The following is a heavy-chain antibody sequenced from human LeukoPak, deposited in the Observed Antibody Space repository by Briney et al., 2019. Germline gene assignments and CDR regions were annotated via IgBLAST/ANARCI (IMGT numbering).Heavy chain of an antibody. V-gene: IGHV1-69*13. CDR3: ATRRYYYDSSGYLYYYYYGMDV. CDR1: GGTFSSYA. J-gene: IGHJ6*02. D-gene: IGHD3-22*01. Sequence: GASVKVSCKASGGTFSSYAISWVRQAPGQGLEWMGGIIPIFGTANYAQKFQGRVTITADESTSTAYMELSSLRSEDTAVYYCATRRYYYDSSGYLYYYYYGMDVWGQGTTVTVSS. CDR2: IIPIFGTA.